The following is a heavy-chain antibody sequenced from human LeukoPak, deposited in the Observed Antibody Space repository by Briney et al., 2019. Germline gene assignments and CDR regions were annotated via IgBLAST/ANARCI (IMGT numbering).Heavy chain of an antibody. J-gene: IGHJ4*02. D-gene: IGHD6-6*01. Sequence: GGSLRLSCAASGFTFSSYSMNRVRQAPGKGLEWVSSISSSSSYIYYADSVKGRFTISRDNAKNSLYPQMNSLRAEDTAVYYCAEDTDPSGPYSSSSIDYWGQGTLVTVSS. CDR3: AEDTDPSGPYSSSSIDY. V-gene: IGHV3-21*01. CDR1: GFTFSSYS. CDR2: ISSSSSYI.